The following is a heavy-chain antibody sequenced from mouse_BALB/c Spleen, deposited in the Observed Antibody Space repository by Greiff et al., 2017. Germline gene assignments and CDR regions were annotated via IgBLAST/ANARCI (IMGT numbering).Heavy chain of an antibody. CDR2: ISSGGSYT. V-gene: IGHV5-9-4*01. CDR1: GFTFSSYA. Sequence: EVQRVESGGGLVKPGGSLKLSCAASGFTFSSYAMSWVRQSPEKRLEWVAEISSGGSYTYYPDTVTGRFTISGDNAKNTLYLEMSSLRSEDTAMYYCARGGRYDDGPFDYWGQGTTLTVSS. D-gene: IGHD2-14*01. J-gene: IGHJ2*01. CDR3: ARGGRYDDGPFDY.